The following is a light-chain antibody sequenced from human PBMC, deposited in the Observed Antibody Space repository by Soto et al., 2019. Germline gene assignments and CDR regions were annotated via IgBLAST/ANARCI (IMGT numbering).Light chain of an antibody. CDR1: QSIDNW. CDR3: QQSYTYSWT. CDR2: KGS. Sequence: DIQMTQSPSTVSASVGDRVTITCRASQSIDNWLAWYQQKPGKAPNLLIYKGSSLESGVPSRFSGSGSGTEFTLTISSLQPDEFAAYYCQQSYTYSWTFGQGTRVEIK. J-gene: IGKJ1*01. V-gene: IGKV1-5*03.